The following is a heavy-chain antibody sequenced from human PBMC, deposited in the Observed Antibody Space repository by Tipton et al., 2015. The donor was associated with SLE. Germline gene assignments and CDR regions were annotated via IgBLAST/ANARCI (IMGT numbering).Heavy chain of an antibody. CDR2: ISYDGSNK. V-gene: IGHV3-30*18. CDR3: AKDRTGDEGYFDY. CDR1: GFTFSSYG. Sequence: SLRLSCAASGFTFSSYGMHWVRQAPGKGLEWVAVISYDGSNKYYADSVKGRFTISRDNSKNTLYLQMNSLRAEDTAVYYCAKDRTGDEGYFDYWGQGTLVTVSS. D-gene: IGHD7-27*01. J-gene: IGHJ4*02.